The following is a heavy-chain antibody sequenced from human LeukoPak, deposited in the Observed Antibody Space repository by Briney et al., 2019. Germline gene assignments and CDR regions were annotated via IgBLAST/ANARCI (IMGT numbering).Heavy chain of an antibody. CDR1: GFIFSNYG. CDR3: ARENGGWQFSMDV. CDR2: IRYDGSNK. D-gene: IGHD6-19*01. J-gene: IGHJ6*02. Sequence: PGGSLRLSCGASGFIFSNYGMHWVRQAPGKGLEWVAFIRYDGSNKNYADSVKGRFTISRDNSKNTLYLQMNSLRAEDTAVYYCARENGGWQFSMDVWGQGTTVTVSS. V-gene: IGHV3-30*02.